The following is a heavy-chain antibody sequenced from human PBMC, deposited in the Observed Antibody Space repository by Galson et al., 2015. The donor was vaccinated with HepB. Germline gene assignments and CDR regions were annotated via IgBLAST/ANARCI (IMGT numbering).Heavy chain of an antibody. Sequence: SVKVSCKASGYTFTSYEISWVRQAPGQGLEWMGWISAYNGNTNYAQKVQGRVTMTTDTSTSTAYMELRSLRSDDTAVYNCARRREDSSGWYYFDYWGQGTLVTVSS. CDR2: ISAYNGNT. V-gene: IGHV1-18*01. CDR3: ARRREDSSGWYYFDY. J-gene: IGHJ4*02. CDR1: GYTFTSYE. D-gene: IGHD6-19*01.